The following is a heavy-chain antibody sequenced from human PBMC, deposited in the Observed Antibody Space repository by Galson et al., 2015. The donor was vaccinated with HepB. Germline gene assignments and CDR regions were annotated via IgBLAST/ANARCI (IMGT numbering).Heavy chain of an antibody. V-gene: IGHV5-10-1*04. Sequence: QSGAEVKKPGESLRISGTGSGYSFTSYWISWVRQMPGKGLEWMGRIDPSDSYTNYSPSFQGQVTISADKSISAAYLQWSSLKASDTAIYYCARGRRGSDWHTVYDYWGQGALITVSS. D-gene: IGHD6-19*01. CDR1: GYSFTSYW. J-gene: IGHJ4*02. CDR2: IDPSDSYT. CDR3: ARGRRGSDWHTVYDY.